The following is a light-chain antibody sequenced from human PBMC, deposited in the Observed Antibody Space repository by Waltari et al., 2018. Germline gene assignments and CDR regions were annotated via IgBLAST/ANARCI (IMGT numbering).Light chain of an antibody. CDR1: QSISSY. CDR3: QQYNYYST. Sequence: IPCRASQSISSYLAWYQQKPGKAPKLLIYKASSLESGVPSRFSGSGSGTEFTLTISSLQPDDFATYYCQQYNYYSTFGQGTKVETK. CDR2: KAS. J-gene: IGKJ1*01. V-gene: IGKV1-5*03.